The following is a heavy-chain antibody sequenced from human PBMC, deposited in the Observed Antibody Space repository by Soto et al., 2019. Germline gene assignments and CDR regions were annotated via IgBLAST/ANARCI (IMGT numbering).Heavy chain of an antibody. J-gene: IGHJ6*02. D-gene: IGHD3-3*01. V-gene: IGHV1-69*06. CDR3: ARDHYDFWSGQPLLDGMDV. CDR2: IIPIFGTA. CDR1: GGSFSSYA. Sequence: SVKVSWKASGGSFSSYAISWVRQDPGQGLEWMGGIIPIFGTANYAQKFQGRVTITADKSTSTAYMELSSLRSEDTAVYYCARDHYDFWSGQPLLDGMDVWGQGTTATVSS.